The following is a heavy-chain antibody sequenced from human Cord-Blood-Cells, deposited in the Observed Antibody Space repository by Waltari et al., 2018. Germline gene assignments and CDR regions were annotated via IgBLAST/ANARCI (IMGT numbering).Heavy chain of an antibody. Sequence: EVQLVESGGGLVKPGGSLRLSCAASGFTFSSHSMNWVPQAPGKGLEWVSSISSSSSYIYYADSVKGRFTISRDNAKNSLYLQMNSLRAEDTAVYYCARDRYCSSTSCYDYWGQGTLVTVSS. CDR1: GFTFSSHS. J-gene: IGHJ4*02. V-gene: IGHV3-21*01. CDR2: ISSSSSYI. CDR3: ARDRYCSSTSCYDY. D-gene: IGHD2-2*01.